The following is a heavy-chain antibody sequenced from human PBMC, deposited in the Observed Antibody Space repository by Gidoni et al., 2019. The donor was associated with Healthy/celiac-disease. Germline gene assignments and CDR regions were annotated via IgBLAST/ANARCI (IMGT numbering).Heavy chain of an antibody. V-gene: IGHV4-4*02. CDR1: GGSISSSNW. D-gene: IGHD2-15*01. Sequence: QVQLQESGPGLVKPSGTLSLTCAVPGGSISSSNWWSWVRQPPGKGLEWIGEIYHSGSTNYNPSLKGRVTISVDKSKNQFSLKLSSVTAADTAVYYCARGVGCSGGSCYIDYWGQGTLVTVSS. CDR3: ARGVGCSGGSCYIDY. CDR2: IYHSGST. J-gene: IGHJ4*02.